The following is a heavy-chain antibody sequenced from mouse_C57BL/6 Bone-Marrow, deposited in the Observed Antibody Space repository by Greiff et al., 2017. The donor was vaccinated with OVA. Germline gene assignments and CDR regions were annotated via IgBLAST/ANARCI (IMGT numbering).Heavy chain of an antibody. CDR2: IDPSDSYT. V-gene: IGHV1-50*01. CDR1: GYTFPSYW. Sequence: VQLKQPGAELVKPGASVKLSCKASGYTFPSYWMQWVKQRPGQGLEWIGEIDPSDSYTHYNQKFQGKATLTVDTYSSTNYMQLSSLTSEDSAVIYCRLYWYFDVWGTGTTVTVSS. J-gene: IGHJ1*03. CDR3: RLYWYFDV.